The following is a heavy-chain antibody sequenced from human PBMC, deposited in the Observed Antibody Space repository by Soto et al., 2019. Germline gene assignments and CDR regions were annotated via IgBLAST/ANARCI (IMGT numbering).Heavy chain of an antibody. Sequence: SETLSLTCTVSGGSISSSSYYWGWIRQPPGKGLEWIGSIYYSGSTYYNPSLKSRVTISVDTSKNQFSLKLSSVTAADTAVYYCANTGSRYYYGMDVWGQGTTVTVSS. V-gene: IGHV4-39*01. CDR1: GGSISSSSYY. J-gene: IGHJ6*02. CDR3: ANTGSRYYYGMDV. CDR2: IYYSGST.